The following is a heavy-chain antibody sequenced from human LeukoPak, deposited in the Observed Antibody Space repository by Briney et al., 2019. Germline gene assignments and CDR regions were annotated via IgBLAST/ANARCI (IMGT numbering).Heavy chain of an antibody. CDR2: INPSGSST. Sequence: ASVKVSCKASGYIFTNHYMHWVRQAPGQGLEWMGLINPSGSSTLYAEKFRGRIIMTRDVSTATDYMEWSSLRSEDTAVYYCARDNSIADRGWWFDPWGQGTLVTVSS. CDR3: ARDNSIADRGWWFDP. CDR1: GYIFTNHY. J-gene: IGHJ5*02. V-gene: IGHV1-46*01. D-gene: IGHD4-23*01.